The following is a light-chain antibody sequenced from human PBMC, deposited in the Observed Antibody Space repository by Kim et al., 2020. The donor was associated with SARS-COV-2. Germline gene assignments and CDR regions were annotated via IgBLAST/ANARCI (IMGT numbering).Light chain of an antibody. J-gene: IGKJ4*01. Sequence: SASEGGRVTITRRASQNIGRCLAWYQQKPGKAPKLLIYKSSSLQSEVPSRFSGGGSGTEFSLTLSSLQPDDFATYYCQQCNRYPLTFGGGTKLEI. V-gene: IGKV1-5*03. CDR1: QNIGRC. CDR2: KSS. CDR3: QQCNRYPLT.